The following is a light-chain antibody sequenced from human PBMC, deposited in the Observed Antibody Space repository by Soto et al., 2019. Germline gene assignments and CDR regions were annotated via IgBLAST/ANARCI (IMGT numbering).Light chain of an antibody. V-gene: IGKV3-15*01. CDR3: QQYNNWPRT. J-gene: IGKJ1*01. CDR2: GAS. CDR1: QSISSN. Sequence: EIVMTQSPVTLSVSPGEGATLSCRASQSISSNLAWFQQKPGQGPSLLIYGASTRATGVSARFSGSGSGTEFTLTINSRQSEEAAVDYCQQYNNWPRTFGQGTKVEIK.